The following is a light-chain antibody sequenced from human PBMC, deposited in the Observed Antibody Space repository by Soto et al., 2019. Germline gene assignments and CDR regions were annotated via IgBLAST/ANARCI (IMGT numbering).Light chain of an antibody. CDR3: QQYDNLPPYT. CDR2: DAS. J-gene: IGKJ2*01. V-gene: IGKV1-33*01. CDR1: QDISNY. Sequence: DIQMTQSPSSLSASAGDRVTITCQASQDISNYLNWYQQKPGKAPKLLIYDASNLETGVPSRFSRSGSGTDFTFTISSLQPEDIATYYCQQYDNLPPYTFGQGTKLEIK.